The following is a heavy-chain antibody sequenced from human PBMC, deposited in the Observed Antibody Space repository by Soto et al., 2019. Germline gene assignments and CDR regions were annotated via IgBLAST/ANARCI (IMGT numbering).Heavy chain of an antibody. CDR3: EKADCTGAGCDHFDF. Sequence: GSLRLSCVASGFICSNEAMNWVRQAPGKGLEWVSTIAGKGDFTAYADSAKGRFNISRDNSKNTLYLQMNSLRAEDTAIYYCEKADCTGAGCDHFDFWGQGTLVTVSS. J-gene: IGHJ4*02. V-gene: IGHV3-23*01. CDR1: GFICSNEA. D-gene: IGHD2-8*02. CDR2: IAGKGDFT.